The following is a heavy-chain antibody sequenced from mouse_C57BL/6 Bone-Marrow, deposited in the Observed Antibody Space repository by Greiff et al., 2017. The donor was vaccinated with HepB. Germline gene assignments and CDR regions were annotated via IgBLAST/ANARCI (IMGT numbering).Heavy chain of an antibody. CDR3: TRDDGYLYYAMDY. CDR2: IRNKANNHAT. D-gene: IGHD2-3*01. CDR1: GFTFSDAW. Sequence: EVQLQESGGGLVQPGGSMKLSCAASGFTFSDAWMDWVRQSPEKGLEWVAEIRNKANNHATYYAESVKGRFTISRDDSKSSVYLQMNSLRAEDTGIYYCTRDDGYLYYAMDYWGQGTSVTVSS. V-gene: IGHV6-6*01. J-gene: IGHJ4*01.